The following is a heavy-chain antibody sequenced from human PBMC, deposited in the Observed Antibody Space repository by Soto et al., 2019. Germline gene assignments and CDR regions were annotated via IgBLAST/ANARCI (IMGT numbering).Heavy chain of an antibody. CDR1: GGSISSYY. CDR2: IYYSGST. D-gene: IGHD3-3*01. V-gene: IGHV4-59*01. J-gene: IGHJ4*02. Sequence: QVQLQESGPGLVKPSETLSLTCTVSGGSISSYYWSWIRQPPGKGLEWIGYIYYSGSTNYNPSLKSRVTMSVDTYENHFSLKLSSVTAADTAIYYCAREISSLYYLDYWGQGTLVTVSS. CDR3: AREISSLYYLDY.